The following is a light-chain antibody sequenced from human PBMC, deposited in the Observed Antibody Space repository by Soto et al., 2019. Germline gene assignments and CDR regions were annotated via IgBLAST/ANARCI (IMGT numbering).Light chain of an antibody. Sequence: DIQMAQSPSTLSASVGDRATITCRASQSISSWLAWYQQKPGKAPKLLIYDASSLKSGVPSRFSGSGPGTEFTLTISSLQPDDFATYYCQQYNSYLYTFGQGTKVDIK. V-gene: IGKV1-5*01. CDR1: QSISSW. CDR3: QQYNSYLYT. J-gene: IGKJ2*01. CDR2: DAS.